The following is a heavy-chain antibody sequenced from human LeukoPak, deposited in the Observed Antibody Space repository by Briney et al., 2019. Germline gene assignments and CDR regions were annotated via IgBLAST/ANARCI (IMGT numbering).Heavy chain of an antibody. CDR3: ARDQASSGWFADY. CDR1: GFTFSSYG. CDR2: IWYDGSNK. J-gene: IGHJ4*02. Sequence: GGSLRLSCAASGFTFSSYGMHWVRQAPGKGLEWVAVIWYDGSNKYYADSVKGRFTISRDNSKNTLYLQMNSLRAEDTAVYYCARDQASSGWFADYWGQGTLVTVSS. D-gene: IGHD6-19*01. V-gene: IGHV3-33*01.